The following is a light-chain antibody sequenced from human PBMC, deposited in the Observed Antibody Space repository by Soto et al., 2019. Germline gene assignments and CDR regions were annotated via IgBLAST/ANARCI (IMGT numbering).Light chain of an antibody. V-gene: IGKV3-20*01. CDR3: QQYGNSPRT. CDR1: QSVSSNY. CDR2: GAS. J-gene: IGKJ1*01. Sequence: EIVLTQSPGTLSLSPGESGTLSCRASQSVSSNYLAWYQQKPGQAPRLLIYGASSRATGIPDRFSGSGSGTDFTLTISRLEPEDSAVYYCQQYGNSPRTFGQGTKVEIK.